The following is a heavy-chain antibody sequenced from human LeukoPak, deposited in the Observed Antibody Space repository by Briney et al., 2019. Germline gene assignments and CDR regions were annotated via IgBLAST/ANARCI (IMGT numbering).Heavy chain of an antibody. Sequence: ASVKVSCKASGYTFTSFGISWVRQAPGRGLEWMGWVSAYNGNTYYAQELQGRVTMTTDTSTSTAYMELSSLRSEDTAVYYCASSPITMVRGVSPGYYMDVWGKGTTVTVSS. CDR1: GYTFTSFG. CDR2: VSAYNGNT. J-gene: IGHJ6*03. D-gene: IGHD3-10*01. V-gene: IGHV1-18*01. CDR3: ASSPITMVRGVSPGYYMDV.